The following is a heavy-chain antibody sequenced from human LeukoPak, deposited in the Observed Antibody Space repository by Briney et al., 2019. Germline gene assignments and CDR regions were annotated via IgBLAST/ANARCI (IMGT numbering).Heavy chain of an antibody. CDR1: GGSISSSKW. CDR2: VSQSGNP. D-gene: IGHD3-10*01. Sequence: SETLSLTCTVSGGSISSSKWWSWVRQPPGKGLEWLGEVSQSGNPNYSPSLKSRVTISVDESKKQFSLRLSSVTAADTAVYYCASHLQASGSYHFDSWGPGILVTVSS. CDR3: ASHLQASGSYHFDS. J-gene: IGHJ4*02. V-gene: IGHV4-4*02.